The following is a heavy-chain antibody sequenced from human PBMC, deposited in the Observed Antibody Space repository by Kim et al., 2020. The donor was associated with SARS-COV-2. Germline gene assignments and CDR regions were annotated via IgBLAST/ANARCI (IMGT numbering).Heavy chain of an antibody. CDR1: GFTFDDYA. CDR2: IGWNSGTI. D-gene: IGHD3-22*01. V-gene: IGHV3-9*01. J-gene: IGHJ4*02. CDR3: AKSYDSSGFSSFFDY. Sequence: GGSLRLSCVASGFTFDDYAMHWVRQAPGKGLEWVSGIGWNSGTIGYADSVKGRFTISRDNAKNSLYLQMNSLRAEDTALYYCAKSYDSSGFSSFFDYWGQGTLVTVSS.